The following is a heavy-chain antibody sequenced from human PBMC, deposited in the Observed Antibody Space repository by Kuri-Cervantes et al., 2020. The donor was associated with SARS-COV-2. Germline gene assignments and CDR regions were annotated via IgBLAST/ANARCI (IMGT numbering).Heavy chain of an antibody. CDR1: GGSISSGDYY. CDR2: IYYSGST. D-gene: IGHD2-2*02. V-gene: IGHV4-30-4*08. CDR3: ARDLISDDLVVPAAIGY. J-gene: IGHJ4*02. Sequence: SETLSLTCTVSGGSISSGDYYWSWIRQPPGKGLEWIGYIYYSGSTYYNPSLKSRVTISLDTSKNQFSLKLTSVTAADTAVYYCARDLISDDLVVPAAIGYWGQGTLVTVSS.